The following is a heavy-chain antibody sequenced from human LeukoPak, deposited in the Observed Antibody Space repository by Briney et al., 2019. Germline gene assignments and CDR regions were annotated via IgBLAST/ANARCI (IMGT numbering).Heavy chain of an antibody. J-gene: IGHJ5*02. CDR2: FDPEDGET. D-gene: IGHD1-26*01. V-gene: IGHV1-24*01. Sequence: ASVTVSCKVSGYTLTELSMHWVRQAPGKGLEGMGGFDPEDGETIYAQKFQGRVTMTEDTSTDTAYMELSSLRSEDTAVYYCATVGSVVGATTFDWFDPWGQGTLVTVSS. CDR1: GYTLTELS. CDR3: ATVGSVVGATTFDWFDP.